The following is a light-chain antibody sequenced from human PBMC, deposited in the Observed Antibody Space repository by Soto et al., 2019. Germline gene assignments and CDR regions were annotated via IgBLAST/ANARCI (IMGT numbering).Light chain of an antibody. V-gene: IGKV3-15*01. CDR1: QSLITN. CDR2: GAS. Sequence: EIVMTQSPATLSVSPGDRATLSCRATQSLITNLAWYQQKPGQSPSLLIYGASTMSTHTPAKFSGSGSGKEFTLTISSXQSEDFAVYYCQQYIRWPLTFGGGTKVDIK. J-gene: IGKJ4*01. CDR3: QQYIRWPLT.